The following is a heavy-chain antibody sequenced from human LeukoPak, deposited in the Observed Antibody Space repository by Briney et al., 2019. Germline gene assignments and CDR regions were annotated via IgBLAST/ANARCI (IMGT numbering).Heavy chain of an antibody. V-gene: IGHV1-69*04. CDR3: SPCGHAYDWFGP. CDR2: IIPFLGEV. Sequence: GASVKVSCKAFGATLNIGHAFIWARQAPGQGLQWMGRIIPFLGEVNYAQNFQGRVSFTAEKSTATMYMEMKSLRLDDTAIYYCSPCGHAYDWFGPWGQGTLVTVSS. CDR1: GATLNIGHA. D-gene: IGHD5-12*01. J-gene: IGHJ5*02.